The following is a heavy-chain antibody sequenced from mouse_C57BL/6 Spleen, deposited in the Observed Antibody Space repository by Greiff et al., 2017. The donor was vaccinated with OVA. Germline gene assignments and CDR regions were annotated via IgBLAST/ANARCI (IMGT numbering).Heavy chain of an antibody. CDR1: GFSLTSYG. CDR2: IWSGGST. J-gene: IGHJ2*01. V-gene: IGHV2-2*01. Sequence: VQLQQSGPGLVQPSQSLSITCTVSGFSLTSYGVHWVRQSPGKGLEWLGVIWSGGSTDYNAAFISRLSIRKDNSKSQVFFKMNSLQADDTAIYYCARGRENYDYFDYWGQGTTLTVSS. CDR3: ARGRENYDYFDY. D-gene: IGHD1-1*01.